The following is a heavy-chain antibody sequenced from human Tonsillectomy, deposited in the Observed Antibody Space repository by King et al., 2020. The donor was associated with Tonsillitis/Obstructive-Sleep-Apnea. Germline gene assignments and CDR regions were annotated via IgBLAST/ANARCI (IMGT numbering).Heavy chain of an antibody. D-gene: IGHD3-3*01. CDR2: IYPGDSET. J-gene: IGHJ4*02. Sequence: VQLVESAAEVKKPGDSLMISCKASGYNFANYWIGWVRQMPGKGLEWMGIIYPGDSETRYGPSFQGQATISAARSINTAYLQWSSLKASDTALYYCARGAARFGVVTPYDFWGQGTLVTVSS. V-gene: IGHV5-51*01. CDR3: ARGAARFGVVTPYDF. CDR1: GYNFANYW.